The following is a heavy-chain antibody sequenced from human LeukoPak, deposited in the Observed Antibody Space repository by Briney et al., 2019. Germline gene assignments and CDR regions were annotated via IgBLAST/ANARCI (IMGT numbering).Heavy chain of an antibody. CDR2: LYSDGTT. V-gene: IGHV3-53*01. CDR1: GLTVSSNY. Sequence: GGSLRLSCAASGLTVSSNYMSWVRQAPGKGLEWVSVLYSDGTTHHADSVKGRFTISRDNSKNTLYLQMSSLRVEDTAVYYCARDLENYWYFDLWGRGTRVTVSS. J-gene: IGHJ2*01. CDR3: ARDLENYWYFDL.